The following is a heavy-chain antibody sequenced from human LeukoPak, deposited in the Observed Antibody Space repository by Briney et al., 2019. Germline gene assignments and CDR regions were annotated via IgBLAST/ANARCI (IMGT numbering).Heavy chain of an antibody. V-gene: IGHV4-4*02. CDR2: INHSGST. Sequence: KASETLSLTCAVSGGSISSSNWWSWVRQPPGKGLEWIGEINHSGSTNYNPSLKSRVTISVDTSKNQFSLKLSSVTAADTAVYYCAGGFDYWGQGTLVTVSS. D-gene: IGHD3-16*01. J-gene: IGHJ4*02. CDR1: GGSISSSNW. CDR3: AGGFDY.